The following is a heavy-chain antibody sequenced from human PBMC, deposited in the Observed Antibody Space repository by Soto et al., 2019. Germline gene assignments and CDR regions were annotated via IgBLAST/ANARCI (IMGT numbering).Heavy chain of an antibody. CDR2: ISSSGSTI. J-gene: IGHJ4*02. Sequence: PGGSLRLSCAASGFTFSSYEMNWVRQAPGKGLEWVSYISSSGSTIYYADSVKGRFTISRDNAKNSLYLQMNSLRAEDTAVYYCARGTLDYDFWSGYGDYWGQGTLVTVSS. CDR1: GFTFSSYE. D-gene: IGHD3-3*01. CDR3: ARGTLDYDFWSGYGDY. V-gene: IGHV3-48*03.